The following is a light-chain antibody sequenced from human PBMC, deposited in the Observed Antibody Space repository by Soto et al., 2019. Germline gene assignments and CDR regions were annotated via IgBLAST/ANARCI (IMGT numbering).Light chain of an antibody. CDR2: GAF. V-gene: IGKV3-20*01. J-gene: IGKJ1*01. Sequence: EIVLTQSPGTLSLSPGERATLSCRASQTVSSNYLAWYQQKPGQAPRLLIYGAFSRATCIPDRFSGSGSGTDFTLTISKLAPEDFAVYYCQQYGSSQSFGQGNKVEIK. CDR1: QTVSSNY. CDR3: QQYGSSQS.